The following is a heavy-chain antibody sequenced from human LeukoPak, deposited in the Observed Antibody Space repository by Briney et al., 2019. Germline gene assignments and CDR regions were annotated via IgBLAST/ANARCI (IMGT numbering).Heavy chain of an antibody. CDR1: GFTFSTYE. J-gene: IGHJ4*02. CDR2: ISNSGNTK. V-gene: IGHV3-48*03. CDR3: ARSTYFDY. Sequence: GGSLRLSCAASGFTFSTYEMNWVRRAPGKGLEWVSYISNSGNTKHYADSVKGRFTISRDNAKNSLYLQINSLTAEDTAVYYCARSTYFDYWGQGTLVAVSS.